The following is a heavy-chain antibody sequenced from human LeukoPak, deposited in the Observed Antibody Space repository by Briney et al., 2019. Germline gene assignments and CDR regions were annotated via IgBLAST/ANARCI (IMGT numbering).Heavy chain of an antibody. CDR1: GFTFSSYA. D-gene: IGHD6-6*01. Sequence: GRSLRLSCAASGFTFSSYAMHWVRQAPGKGLEWVAVISYDGSNKYYADSVKGRFTISRDNSKNTLYLQMNSLRAEDTAVYYCAKDLYSSSSGMDVWGQGTTVTVSS. CDR2: ISYDGSNK. J-gene: IGHJ6*02. CDR3: AKDLYSSSSGMDV. V-gene: IGHV3-30-3*01.